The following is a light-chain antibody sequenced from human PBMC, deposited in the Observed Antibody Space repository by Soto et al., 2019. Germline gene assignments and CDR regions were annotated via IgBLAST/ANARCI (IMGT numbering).Light chain of an antibody. J-gene: IGKJ2*01. Sequence: EIVLTQSAGTLSLSPGERATLSCRASQSVSSSYLAWYQQKPGQAPRLLIYGASSRATGIPDRFSGSGYGTDFTLTISRLEPEDFAVYYCHQYGSSPYTFGQGTKL. CDR3: HQYGSSPYT. CDR1: QSVSSSY. V-gene: IGKV3-20*01. CDR2: GAS.